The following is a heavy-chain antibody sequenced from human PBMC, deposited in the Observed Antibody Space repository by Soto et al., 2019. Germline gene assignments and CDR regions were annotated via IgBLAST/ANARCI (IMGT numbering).Heavy chain of an antibody. V-gene: IGHV4-59*01. CDR1: GGSISGYY. CDR2: MYNTGST. D-gene: IGHD2-21*02. CDR3: ARDLWGYCGTDCYPLDV. J-gene: IGHJ6*02. Sequence: QVQLQESGPGLVKPSETLSLTCTVSGGSISGYYWSWIRQPPGKGLEWIGYMYNTGSTVYNPSFTSRATISVDTSKNQCSLKLNSVTAAEPAVYYCARDLWGYCGTDCYPLDVWGQGTTVTVSS.